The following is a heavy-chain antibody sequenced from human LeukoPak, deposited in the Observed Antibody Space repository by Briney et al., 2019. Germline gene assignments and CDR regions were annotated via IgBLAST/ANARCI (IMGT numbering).Heavy chain of an antibody. D-gene: IGHD3-9*01. Sequence: GGSLRLSCAASGFTFSTYAMSWVRQAPGKGLEWASGLSGSGSSAYYADSVKGRFTISRDNSKNTLCLQMNSLRPEDTAAYYCAKGLTNLGDDWGQGTLVTVSS. CDR2: LSGSGSSA. J-gene: IGHJ4*02. CDR3: AKGLTNLGDD. V-gene: IGHV3-23*01. CDR1: GFTFSTYA.